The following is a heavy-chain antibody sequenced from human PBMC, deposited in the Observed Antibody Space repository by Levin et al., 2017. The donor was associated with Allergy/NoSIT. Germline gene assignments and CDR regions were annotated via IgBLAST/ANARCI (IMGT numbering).Heavy chain of an antibody. D-gene: IGHD3-22*01. CDR2: ISVYNGNT. CDR1: GYTFTNSG. J-gene: IGHJ4*02. V-gene: IGHV1-18*01. CDR3: ARDFSDSSGYFDDY. Sequence: ASVKVSCKASGYTFTNSGISWVRQAPGQGLEWMGWISVYNGNTNYAQTLQDRVTMTTDTSTSTAYLELRSLRADDTAVYYCARDFSDSSGYFDDYWGQGTLVTVSS.